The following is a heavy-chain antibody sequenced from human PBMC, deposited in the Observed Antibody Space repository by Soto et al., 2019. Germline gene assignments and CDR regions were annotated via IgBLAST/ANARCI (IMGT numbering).Heavy chain of an antibody. V-gene: IGHV2-5*02. CDR2: IYWDDSK. CDR1: GFSLNTRDLG. D-gene: IGHD3-10*01. J-gene: IGHJ4*02. Sequence: QITLKESGPTLVKPTETLTLTCTFSGFSLNTRDLGVGWIRRPPGKALEWLAIIYWDDSKNYSPSLKSRLTITKDTSKNQVVLTVTDMDPVDTATYYCAQKGRGYFDYWGQGTLVTVSS. CDR3: AQKGRGYFDY.